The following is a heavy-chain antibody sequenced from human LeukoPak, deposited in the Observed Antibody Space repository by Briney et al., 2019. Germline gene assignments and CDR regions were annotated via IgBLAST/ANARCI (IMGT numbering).Heavy chain of an antibody. Sequence: ASVKVSCKASGYTFTSYGISWVRQAPGQGLEWMGWISAYNGNTNYVQKLQGRVTMTTDTSTSTAYMELRSLRSDDTAVYYCARTSDYDYVWGSYRSYFDYWGQGTLVTVSS. J-gene: IGHJ4*02. CDR3: ARTSDYDYVWGSYRSYFDY. D-gene: IGHD3-16*02. CDR2: ISAYNGNT. V-gene: IGHV1-18*01. CDR1: GYTFTSYG.